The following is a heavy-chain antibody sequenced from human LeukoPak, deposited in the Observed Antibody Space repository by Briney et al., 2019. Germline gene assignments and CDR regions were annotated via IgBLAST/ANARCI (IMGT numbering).Heavy chain of an antibody. D-gene: IGHD3-22*01. J-gene: IGHJ3*02. CDR2: MNPNSGNT. Sequence: ASVKVSCKASGYTFTSYDINWVRQATGQGLEWMGWMNPNSGNTGYAQKFQGRVTMTRNTSISTAYMELSSLRSEDTAVYYCAQSGYYYDSSGYWRTAFDIWGQGTMVTVSS. CDR3: AQSGYYYDSSGYWRTAFDI. V-gene: IGHV1-8*01. CDR1: GYTFTSYD.